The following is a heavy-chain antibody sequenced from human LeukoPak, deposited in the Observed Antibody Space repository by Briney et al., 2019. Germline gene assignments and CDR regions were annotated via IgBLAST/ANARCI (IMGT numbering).Heavy chain of an antibody. V-gene: IGHV3-30*04. CDR3: AKKGYYASGSYFDY. D-gene: IGHD3-10*01. J-gene: IGHJ4*02. CDR1: GFTFNSYS. Sequence: GGSLRLSCEGSGFTFNSYSIHWVRQAPGKGLEWVAVISYDGGYKYYGDAVKGRVTISRDNSKNTLYLQMNSLRPEDTAMYYCAKKGYYASGSYFDYWGQGTLVTVSS. CDR2: ISYDGGYK.